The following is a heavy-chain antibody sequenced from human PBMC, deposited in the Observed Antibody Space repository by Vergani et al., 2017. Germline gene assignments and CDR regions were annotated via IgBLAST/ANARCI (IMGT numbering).Heavy chain of an antibody. Sequence: EVHLLESGGGLVQSGGSLRLSCAASGFTFSNSAVSWVRQAPGRGLAWVSSISGPGLSTYYADSVKGRFTISRDNSKNTLSLQMNSLTAEDTAIYYCVKEKIDLGSYFFDSWGHGILVTVSS. CDR3: VKEKIDLGSYFFDS. CDR1: GFTFSNSA. V-gene: IGHV3-23*01. CDR2: ISGPGLST. J-gene: IGHJ4*01. D-gene: IGHD2/OR15-2a*01.